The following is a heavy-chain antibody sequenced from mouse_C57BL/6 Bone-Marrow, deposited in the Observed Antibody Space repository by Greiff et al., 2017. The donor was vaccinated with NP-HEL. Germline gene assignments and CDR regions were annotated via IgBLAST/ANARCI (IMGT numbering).Heavy chain of an antibody. D-gene: IGHD2-2*01. Sequence: QVQLKQSGAELAKPGASVKLSCKASGYTFTSYWMHWVKQRPGQGLEWIGYINPSSGYTKYNQKFKDKATLTADKSSSTAYMQLSSLTYEDSAVYYCASGYYGYDGYAMDYWGQGTSVTVSS. CDR1: GYTFTSYW. CDR2: INPSSGYT. CDR3: ASGYYGYDGYAMDY. J-gene: IGHJ4*01. V-gene: IGHV1-7*01.